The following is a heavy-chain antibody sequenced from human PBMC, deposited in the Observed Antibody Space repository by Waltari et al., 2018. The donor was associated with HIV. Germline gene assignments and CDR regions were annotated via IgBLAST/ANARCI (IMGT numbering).Heavy chain of an antibody. V-gene: IGHV3-30*02. J-gene: IGHJ3*02. D-gene: IGHD6-13*01. CDR2: IRYDGSNK. CDR1: GFTFRSYG. Sequence: QVQLVESGGGVVQPGGSLSLSCSASGFTFRSYGMHWVRPAPCKGLEWVAFIRYDGSNKYYADSVKGRFTISRDNSKNTLYLQMNSLRAEDTAVYYCAKDKVAAAATRDAFDIWGQGTMVTVSS. CDR3: AKDKVAAAATRDAFDI.